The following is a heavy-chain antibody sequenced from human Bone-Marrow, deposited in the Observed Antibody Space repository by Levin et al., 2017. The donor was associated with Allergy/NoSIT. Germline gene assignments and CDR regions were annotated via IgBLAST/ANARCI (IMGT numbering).Heavy chain of an antibody. CDR2: IYPGDSDT. D-gene: IGHD4-17*01. Sequence: KVSCKGSGYSFTSYWIGWVRQMPGKGLEWMGIIYPGDSDTRYSPSFQGQVTISADKSISTAYLQWSSLKASDTAMYYCARIHDYEELYYFDYWGQGTLVTVSS. CDR3: ARIHDYEELYYFDY. CDR1: GYSFTSYW. V-gene: IGHV5-51*01. J-gene: IGHJ4*02.